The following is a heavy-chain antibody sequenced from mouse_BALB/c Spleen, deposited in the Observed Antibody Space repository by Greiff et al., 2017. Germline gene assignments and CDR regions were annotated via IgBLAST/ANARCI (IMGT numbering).Heavy chain of an antibody. CDR2: IYPGSGST. CDR3: TRDYGSSHWYFDV. D-gene: IGHD1-1*01. J-gene: IGHJ1*01. V-gene: IGHV1S22*01. CDR1: GYTFTSYW. Sequence: LQQPGSELVRPGASVKLSCKASGYTFTSYWMHWVKQRHGQGLEWIGNIYPGSGSTNYDEKFKSKGTLTVDTSSSTAYMHLSSLTSEDSAVYYCTRDYGSSHWYFDVWGEGTTVTVSS.